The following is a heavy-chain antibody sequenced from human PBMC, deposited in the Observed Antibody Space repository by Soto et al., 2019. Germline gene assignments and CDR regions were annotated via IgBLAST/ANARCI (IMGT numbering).Heavy chain of an antibody. D-gene: IGHD3-10*01. Sequence: EVQLVESGADLVKPGGSLRLSCAASGFTFADAWMNWVRQAPGKGLEWVGRIKSNIDGGTTDYSAPVKGRFTISRDDSKNTVYLQMDSLKTEDTAMFYCVRLWDAGIDYRGQGTLVTVSS. CDR1: GFTFADAW. CDR2: IKSNIDGGTT. J-gene: IGHJ4*02. CDR3: VRLWDAGIDY. V-gene: IGHV3-15*07.